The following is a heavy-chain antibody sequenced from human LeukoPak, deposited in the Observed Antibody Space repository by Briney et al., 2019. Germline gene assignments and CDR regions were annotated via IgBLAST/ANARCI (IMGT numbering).Heavy chain of an antibody. V-gene: IGHV3-21*04. J-gene: IGHJ3*02. CDR2: ISSSSSYI. CDR3: AKGYCSSTSCAFDI. Sequence: GGSLGLSCAASGFTFSSYSMNWVRQAPGKGLEWVSSISSSSSYIYYADSVKGRFTISRDNAKNSLYLQMNSLRAEDTAVYYCAKGYCSSTSCAFDIWGQGTMVTVSS. D-gene: IGHD2-2*01. CDR1: GFTFSSYS.